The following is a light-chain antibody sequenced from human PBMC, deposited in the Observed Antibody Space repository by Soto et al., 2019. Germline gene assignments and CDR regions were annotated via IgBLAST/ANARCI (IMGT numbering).Light chain of an antibody. CDR1: SSDIGGYDY. Sequence: QSALTQPASVSGSPGQSITISCTGTSSDIGGYDYVSWYQQHPGKPPKLIIYDVSNRPSGVSNRFSGSKSGNTASLTISGLQAEDEADYCCCSHTGSGYVLGTGTKLTVL. V-gene: IGLV2-14*01. CDR3: CSHTGSGYV. CDR2: DVS. J-gene: IGLJ1*01.